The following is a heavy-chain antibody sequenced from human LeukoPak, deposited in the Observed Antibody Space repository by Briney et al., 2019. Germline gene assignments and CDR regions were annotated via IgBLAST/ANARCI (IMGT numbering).Heavy chain of an antibody. CDR2: ISSSGSTI. V-gene: IGHV3-48*04. Sequence: GGSLRLSCAASGFTFSSYWMHWVRQAPGKGLEWVSYISSSGSTIYYADSVKGRFTISRHNAKNSLYLQMNSLRAEDTAVYYCARVPAGVIGMKDAFDIWGQGTMVTVSS. J-gene: IGHJ3*02. D-gene: IGHD3-16*02. CDR3: ARVPAGVIGMKDAFDI. CDR1: GFTFSSYW.